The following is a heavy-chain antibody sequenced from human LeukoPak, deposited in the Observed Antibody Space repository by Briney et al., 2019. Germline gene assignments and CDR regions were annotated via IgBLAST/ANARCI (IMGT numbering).Heavy chain of an antibody. CDR2: ISAYNGNT. Sequence: GASLKISCKGSGYSFTSYWIAWVRQAPGQGLEWMGWISAYNGNTNYAQKLQGRVTMTTDTATSTAYMELRSLRSDDTAVYYCAIEAGRYFDWLSTYNWFDPWGQGTLVTVSS. CDR3: AIEAGRYFDWLSTYNWFDP. D-gene: IGHD3-9*01. J-gene: IGHJ5*02. V-gene: IGHV1-18*04. CDR1: GYSFTSYW.